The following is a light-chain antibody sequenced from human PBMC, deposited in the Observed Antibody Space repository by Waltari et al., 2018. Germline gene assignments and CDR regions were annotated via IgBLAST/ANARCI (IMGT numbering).Light chain of an antibody. CDR1: QSISSY. J-gene: IGKJ1*01. Sequence: DIQMTQSPSSLSASVRHRVTITCRASQSISSYLNWYQQKPGKAPKLLIYAASSLQSGVPSRFSGSGSGTDFTLTISSLQPEDFATYYCQQSYSTPWTFGQGTKVEIK. V-gene: IGKV1-39*01. CDR2: AAS. CDR3: QQSYSTPWT.